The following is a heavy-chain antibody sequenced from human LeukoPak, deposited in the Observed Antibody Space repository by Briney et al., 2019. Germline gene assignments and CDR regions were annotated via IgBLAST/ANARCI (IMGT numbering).Heavy chain of an antibody. D-gene: IGHD2-15*01. V-gene: IGHV3-23*01. CDR1: GFTFSSHV. Sequence: GGSLRLSCAASGFTFSSHVMSWVRQAPGKGLEGVSAIGESRSCTYYADSVKGRFTISRDNSKNTLYLQMNSLRAEDTAVYYCARDGADIVVVVAATRWNYYYGMDVWGQGTTVTVSS. CDR2: IGESRSCT. J-gene: IGHJ6*02. CDR3: ARDGADIVVVVAATRWNYYYGMDV.